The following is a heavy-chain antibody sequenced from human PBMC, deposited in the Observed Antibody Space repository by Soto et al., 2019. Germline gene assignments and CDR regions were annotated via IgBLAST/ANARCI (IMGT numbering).Heavy chain of an antibody. CDR1: GFTFSSYS. J-gene: IGHJ4*02. CDR3: ARSLAGTPYYFDN. CDR2: ISSSSSYI. V-gene: IGHV3-21*01. Sequence: GGSLRLSCAASGFTFSSYSMNWVRQALGKGLEWVSSISSSSSYIYYADSVKGRFTISRDNAKNSLYLQMNSLRAEDTAVYYYCARSLAGTPYYFDNWGQGTLVTV. D-gene: IGHD1-26*01.